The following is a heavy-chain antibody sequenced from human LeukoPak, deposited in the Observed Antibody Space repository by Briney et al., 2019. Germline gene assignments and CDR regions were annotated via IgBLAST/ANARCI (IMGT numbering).Heavy chain of an antibody. CDR1: GYSFTSYW. CDR3: ARSSYYDRSGYSFRILDY. J-gene: IGHJ4*02. D-gene: IGHD3-22*01. Sequence: GESLKISCKGSGYSFTSYWIGWVRQLPGKGLEWMAIIYPDDSDTRYSPSFQGQVTISADKSISTAYLQWSSLKASDTAMYYCARSSYYDRSGYSFRILDYWGQGTLVTVSS. V-gene: IGHV5-51*01. CDR2: IYPDDSDT.